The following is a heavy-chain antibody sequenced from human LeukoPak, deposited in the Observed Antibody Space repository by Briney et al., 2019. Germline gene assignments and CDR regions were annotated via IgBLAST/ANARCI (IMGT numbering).Heavy chain of an antibody. CDR3: ARLSGAPVRHPIYHFDY. J-gene: IGHJ4*02. CDR1: GYSISSGYY. D-gene: IGHD2-2*02. CDR2: IYHSGST. Sequence: SETLSLTCAVSGYSISSGYYWGWIRQPPGKGLEWIGNIYHSGSTYKNPSLKSRVTISLDTSKNQFSLKLSSVSAADTAMYYCARLSGAPVRHPIYHFDYWGQGTLVTVSS. V-gene: IGHV4-38-2*01.